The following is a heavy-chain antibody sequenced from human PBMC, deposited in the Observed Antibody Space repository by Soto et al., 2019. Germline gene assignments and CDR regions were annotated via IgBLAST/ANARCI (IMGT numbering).Heavy chain of an antibody. CDR2: IYCSGST. D-gene: IGHD4-17*01. J-gene: IGHJ2*01. CDR3: ARSLGDYHPYWYFDL. CDR1: GGSISSGDYY. V-gene: IGHV4-30-4*01. Sequence: PSETLSLTCTVSGGSISSGDYYWSWIRQPPGKGLEWIGYIYCSGSTYYNPSLKSRVTISVDTSKNQFSLKLSSVTAADTAVYYCARSLGDYHPYWYFDLWGRGTLVTVS.